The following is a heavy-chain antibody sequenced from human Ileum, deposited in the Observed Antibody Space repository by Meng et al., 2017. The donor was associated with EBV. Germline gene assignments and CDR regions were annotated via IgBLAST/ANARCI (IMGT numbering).Heavy chain of an antibody. CDR3: ARGQKGYFDL. V-gene: IGHV4-30-4*01. J-gene: IGHJ2*01. CDR1: GGSIRSSNYY. Sequence: LHESGRGLGNPSQPLSLTGMCSGGSIRSSNYYWSWIRQHPGEGLEWSGHIYNSGSTSYNQSLKSRITISVDTSKNQFSLMLSSVTAADTAVYYCARGQKGYFDLWGRGTLVTVSS. CDR2: IYNSGST.